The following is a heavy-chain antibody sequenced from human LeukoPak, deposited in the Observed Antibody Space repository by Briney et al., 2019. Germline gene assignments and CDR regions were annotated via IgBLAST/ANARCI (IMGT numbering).Heavy chain of an antibody. CDR3: ARDGYSSGWYLYYFDY. J-gene: IGHJ4*02. CDR2: ISSSSSYI. CDR1: GFTFSSYR. D-gene: IGHD6-19*01. V-gene: IGHV3-21*01. Sequence: PGGSLRLSCAASGFTFSSYRMNWVRQAPGKGLEWVSSISSSSSYIYYADSVKGRFTISRDNAKNSLYLQMNSLRAEDTAVYYCARDGYSSGWYLYYFDYWGQGTLVTVSS.